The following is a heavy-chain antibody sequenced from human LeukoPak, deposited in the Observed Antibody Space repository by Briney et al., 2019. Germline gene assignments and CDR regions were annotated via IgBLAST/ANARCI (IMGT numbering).Heavy chain of an antibody. J-gene: IGHJ4*02. CDR2: INPDSGGT. D-gene: IGHD5-12*01. V-gene: IGHV1-2*02. CDR1: GYPFTGYY. Sequence: GASVKVSCKASGYPFTGYYLHWVRQAPGQGLEWMGWINPDSGGTDYEQKFRGRATMTRDTSISTAYMELSRLRSDDTAVYYCARTSGYDFGTDFDYWGQGTLVTVSS. CDR3: ARTSGYDFGTDFDY.